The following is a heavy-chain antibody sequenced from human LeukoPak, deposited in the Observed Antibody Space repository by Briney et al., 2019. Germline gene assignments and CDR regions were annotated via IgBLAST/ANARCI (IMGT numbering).Heavy chain of an antibody. CDR3: ARGKWELLSHYWCFDL. CDR2: TYYRSKWYN. Sequence: SQTLSLTCAISGDSVSSNSAAWNWIRQSPSRGLEWLGRTYYRSKWYNDYAVSVKSRITINPDTSRNQFSLQLNSVTPEDTAVYYCARGKWELLSHYWCFDLWGRGTLVTVSS. D-gene: IGHD1-26*01. V-gene: IGHV6-1*01. CDR1: GDSVSSNSAA. J-gene: IGHJ2*01.